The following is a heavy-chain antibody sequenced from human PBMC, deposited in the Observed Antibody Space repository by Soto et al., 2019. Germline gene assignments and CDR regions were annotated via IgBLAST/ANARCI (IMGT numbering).Heavy chain of an antibody. J-gene: IGHJ3*02. Sequence: GGSLRLSCAASGFTFRNYNMNWVRQAPGKGLEWVSHISIGGSTIDYADSVKGRFTISRDNSKNTLYLQMNSLRAEDTAVYYCANIFEDDAFDIWGQGTMVTVSS. CDR3: ANIFEDDAFDI. CDR1: GFTFRNYN. D-gene: IGHD2-21*01. CDR2: ISIGGSTI. V-gene: IGHV3-48*01.